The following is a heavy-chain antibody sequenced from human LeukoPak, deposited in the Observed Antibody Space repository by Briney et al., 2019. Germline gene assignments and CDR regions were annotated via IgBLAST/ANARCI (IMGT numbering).Heavy chain of an antibody. CDR1: GGSISSYY. CDR3: ARVEEGYGSGRRKKYYYYYMDV. D-gene: IGHD3-10*01. CDR2: IYYSGST. V-gene: IGHV4-59*01. Sequence: SETLSLTCTVSGGSISSYYWSWIRQPPGKGLEWIGYIYYSGSTNYNPSHKSRVTISVDTSKNQFSLKLSSVTAADTAVYYCARVEEGYGSGRRKKYYYYYMDVWGKGTTVTIPS. J-gene: IGHJ6*03.